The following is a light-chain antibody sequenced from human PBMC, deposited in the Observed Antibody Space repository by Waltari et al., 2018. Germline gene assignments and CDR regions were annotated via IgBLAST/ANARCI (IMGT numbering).Light chain of an antibody. CDR3: AAWDNSLSGPV. J-gene: IGLJ2*01. Sequence: QSVLTQPPSASGTPGQRVTISCSGSSSNIGSNYVYWYQQVPGTAPKLLIYRNKPRPSGVPDRFSGSKSGTSASLAISGLRSEEEADYYCAAWDNSLSGPVFGGGTKLTVL. CDR2: RNK. CDR1: SSNIGSNY. V-gene: IGLV1-47*01.